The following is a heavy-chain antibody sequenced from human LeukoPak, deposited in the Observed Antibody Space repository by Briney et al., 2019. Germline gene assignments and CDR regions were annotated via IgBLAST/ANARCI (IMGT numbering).Heavy chain of an antibody. V-gene: IGHV4-39*07. CDR2: IYYSGST. Sequence: SETLSLTCTVSGGSISSSSYYWGWIRQPPGKGLEWIGSIYYSGSTYYNPSLKSRVTISVDTSKNQFSLKLSSVTAADTAVYYCARGFYGDYEEGFDYWGQGALVTVSS. CDR3: ARGFYGDYEEGFDY. CDR1: GGSISSSSYY. J-gene: IGHJ4*02. D-gene: IGHD4-17*01.